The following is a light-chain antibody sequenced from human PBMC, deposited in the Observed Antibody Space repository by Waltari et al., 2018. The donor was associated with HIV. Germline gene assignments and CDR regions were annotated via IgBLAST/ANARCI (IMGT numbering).Light chain of an antibody. V-gene: IGKV3-15*01. CDR1: QSIRNN. CDR3: QQYNDWPLMFT. CDR2: GAF. J-gene: IGKJ2*01. Sequence: EIVMTQSPAILSVSPGERATLSYRADQSIRNNLAWYQQKPGQAPRLLIYGAFTRATDIPARFSGSVSGTDFTLTISSLQSEDFAVYYCQQYNDWPLMFTFGQGTKLDI.